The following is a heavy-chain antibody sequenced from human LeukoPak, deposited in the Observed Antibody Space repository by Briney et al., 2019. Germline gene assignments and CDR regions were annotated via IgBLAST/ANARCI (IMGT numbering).Heavy chain of an antibody. CDR3: ARGFGTSWYDY. J-gene: IGHJ4*02. CDR2: INSNSGAT. CDR1: GYTFTANY. V-gene: IGHV1-2*02. D-gene: IGHD6-13*01. Sequence: ASVNVSCKTSGYTFTANYMHWVRQAPGQGLEWVGWINSNSGATSYAQKSQGRVTMTRDTSISTAYMELSRLTPDDTAVYYCARGFGTSWYDYWGQGTLVTVSS.